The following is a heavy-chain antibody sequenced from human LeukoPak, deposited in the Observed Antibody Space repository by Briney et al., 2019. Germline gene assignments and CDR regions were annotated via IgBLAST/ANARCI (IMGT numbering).Heavy chain of an antibody. Sequence: PGGSLRLSCAASGFTFATYATSWVRQAPGKGLEWVSGISGSGGLTYYADSVKGRFTISRDNSKNTLYLQMNSLRAEDTAVYYCAKLEIYDFWSGYSPYFDYWGQGTLVTVSS. CDR1: GFTFATYA. J-gene: IGHJ4*02. V-gene: IGHV3-23*01. CDR3: AKLEIYDFWSGYSPYFDY. D-gene: IGHD3-3*01. CDR2: ISGSGGLT.